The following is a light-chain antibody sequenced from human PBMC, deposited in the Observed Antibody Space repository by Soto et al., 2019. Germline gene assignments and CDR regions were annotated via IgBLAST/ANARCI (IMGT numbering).Light chain of an antibody. J-gene: IGKJ2*01. V-gene: IGKV1-9*01. Sequence: IPWTQSPSSRSASVGARVTIPCRASQGISSYLAWYQQKPGKAPKLLIYAASTLQGGVPSRFSGSGSGTDFTLTISILQPEDFATYYCQHTSSPRFTLGQGTKVDI. CDR2: AAS. CDR1: QGISSY. CDR3: QHTSSPRFT.